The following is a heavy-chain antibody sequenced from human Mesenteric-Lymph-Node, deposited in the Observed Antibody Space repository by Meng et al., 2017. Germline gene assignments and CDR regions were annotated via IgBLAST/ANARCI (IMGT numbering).Heavy chain of an antibody. J-gene: IGHJ3*02. CDR3: ARPQNYDWDAFDI. CDR2: INHGGST. CDR1: GGPFSGYY. D-gene: IGHD5-12*01. Sequence: QVQLQQSGAGLLKPSETLSLTCAVYGGPFSGYYWSWIRQPPGKGLEWIGKINHGGSTNYNPSLKRRVTISVDTSKNQFSLKVNSVTAADTALYYCARPQNYDWDAFDIWGQGTMVTVSS. V-gene: IGHV4-34*01.